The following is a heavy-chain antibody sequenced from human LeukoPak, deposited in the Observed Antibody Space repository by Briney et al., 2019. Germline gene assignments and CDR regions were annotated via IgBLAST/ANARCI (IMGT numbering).Heavy chain of an antibody. V-gene: IGHV1-2*02. Sequence: ASVKVSCKASGYTFTGYYIHWVRQAPGQGLEWMGWINPNSGGTNYAQKVQGRVTMTRDTSISTAYMELSRLRSDDTAVYYCARDEYCSSTTCFYPYYMDVWGKGTTVTVSS. J-gene: IGHJ6*03. D-gene: IGHD2-2*01. CDR3: ARDEYCSSTTCFYPYYMDV. CDR2: INPNSGGT. CDR1: GYTFTGYY.